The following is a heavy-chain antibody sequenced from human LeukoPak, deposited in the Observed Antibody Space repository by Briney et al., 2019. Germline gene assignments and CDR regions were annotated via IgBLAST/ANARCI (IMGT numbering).Heavy chain of an antibody. CDR1: GVIFKQYW. CDR3: ARDDGSSWYIS. J-gene: IGHJ5*02. V-gene: IGHV3-7*03. CDR2: IDQDGSEK. Sequence: GGSLRLSCAASGVIFKQYWMSWVRQAPGRGLEWVANIDQDGSEKHYVDSVKGRFTISRDNARNSLYLQMNSLRAEDTALYYCARDDGSSWYISWGQGTLVTVSS. D-gene: IGHD6-13*01.